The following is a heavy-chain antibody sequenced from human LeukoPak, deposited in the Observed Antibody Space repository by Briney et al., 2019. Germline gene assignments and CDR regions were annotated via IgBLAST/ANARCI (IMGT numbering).Heavy chain of an antibody. J-gene: IGHJ4*02. CDR1: GGSIRSYY. CDR3: ARTVRGDYVDY. V-gene: IGHV4-59*01. D-gene: IGHD4-17*01. CDR2: FQYSGST. Sequence: SETLSLTCTVPGGSIRSYYWSWIRQPPGQGLEWIGYFQYSGSTNYNPSLKSRVTISVDTSKNQFSLKLSSVTTADTAMYYCARTVRGDYVDYWGQGTLVTVSS.